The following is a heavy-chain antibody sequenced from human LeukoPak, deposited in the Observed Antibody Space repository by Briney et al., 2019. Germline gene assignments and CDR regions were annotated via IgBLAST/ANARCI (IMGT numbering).Heavy chain of an antibody. CDR2: IYYSGST. D-gene: IGHD2-15*01. J-gene: IGHJ5*02. Sequence: SETLSLTCTASGGSISSYYCSWLRQPPGKGLEWIGYIYYSGSTNYNPSLKSRVTISVDTSKNQFSLKLSSVTAADTAVYYCARGGGYCSGGSCYRWFDPWGQGTLVTVSS. CDR1: GGSISSYY. CDR3: ARGGGYCSGGSCYRWFDP. V-gene: IGHV4-59*01.